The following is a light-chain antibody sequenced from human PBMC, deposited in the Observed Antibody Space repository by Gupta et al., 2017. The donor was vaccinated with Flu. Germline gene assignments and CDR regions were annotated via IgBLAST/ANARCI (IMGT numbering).Light chain of an antibody. J-gene: IGKJ1*01. Sequence: VLTQSPATLSLSPGEGATLSCSASHIVSSYLAWYQQKPGQATRLSIYDASTRANGMPARCRGSGSGTAYTLTISSLEPEDFAVNYCQQRSHRPRWTFGQGTKAEIK. V-gene: IGKV3-11*01. CDR2: DAS. CDR1: HIVSSY. CDR3: QQRSHRPRWT.